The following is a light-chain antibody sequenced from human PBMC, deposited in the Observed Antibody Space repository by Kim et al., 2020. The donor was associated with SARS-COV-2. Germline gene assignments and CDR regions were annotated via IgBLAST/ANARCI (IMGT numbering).Light chain of an antibody. CDR1: SSNVGRNK. J-gene: IGLJ3*02. Sequence: GQRFTMSWSGSSSNVGRNKVNRYQKLPGTAPKLLLYYDNQRPSGVPDRFSGSKSGTSASLAISGLQAEDEADYYCATWDDGLRGRMFGGGTKVTVL. CDR2: YDN. V-gene: IGLV1-44*01. CDR3: ATWDDGLRGRM.